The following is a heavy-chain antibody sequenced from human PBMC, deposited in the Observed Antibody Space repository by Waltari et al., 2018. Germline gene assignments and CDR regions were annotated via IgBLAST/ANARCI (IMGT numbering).Heavy chain of an antibody. D-gene: IGHD1-26*01. CDR2: IKQDGSAK. J-gene: IGHJ4*02. Sequence: EVQLVESGGGLVQPGGSLSLSCAASGFTFTNSWMNWVRQAPGKGLEWVANIKQDGSAKYYVDSVKGRFTISRDNAKNSLYLQMNSLRAEDTAVYYCVRGSSGKNTGPVDDWGQGTLVTVSS. CDR3: VRGSSGKNTGPVDD. CDR1: GFTFTNSW. V-gene: IGHV3-7*03.